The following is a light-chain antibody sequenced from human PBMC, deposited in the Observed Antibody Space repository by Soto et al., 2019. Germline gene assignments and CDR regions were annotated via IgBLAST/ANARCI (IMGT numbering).Light chain of an antibody. CDR1: QSINNY. J-gene: IGKJ1*01. Sequence: DIQMTQSPSSLSASVGDRITITCRSSQSINNYLTWHQQRPGKAPKVIIYDASSLQSGVPSRFRASGSGTDCPLAICLLQPKHFATYYGQPGFSAPPLTSGLRTKVQI. V-gene: IGKV1-39*01. CDR2: DAS. CDR3: QPGFSAPPLT.